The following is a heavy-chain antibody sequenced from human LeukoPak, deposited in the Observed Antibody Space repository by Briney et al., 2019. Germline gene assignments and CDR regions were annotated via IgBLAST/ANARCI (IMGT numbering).Heavy chain of an antibody. D-gene: IGHD3-10*01. Sequence: TSETLSLTCTVSGGSISSYYWSWIRQSPGKGLECVGYIHYTGSTNYNPSLKSRVTISVETSKNQFSLTLKSVTAADTAVYYCARGGYYGSGNDFRFDPWGQGTLVTVSS. CDR3: ARGGYYGSGNDFRFDP. CDR1: GGSISSYY. V-gene: IGHV4-59*01. J-gene: IGHJ5*02. CDR2: IHYTGST.